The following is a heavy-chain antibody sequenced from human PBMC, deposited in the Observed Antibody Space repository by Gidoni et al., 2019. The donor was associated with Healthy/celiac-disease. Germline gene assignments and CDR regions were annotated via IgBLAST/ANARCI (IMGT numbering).Heavy chain of an antibody. Sequence: QVQLVESGGGVVQPGRSLRLSCAASGFTFSSYAMHWVRQAPGKGLEWVAVISYDGSNKYYADSVKGRFTISRDNSKNTLYLQMNSLRAEDTAVYYCARCWTATYIDEDAFDIWGQGTMVTVSS. J-gene: IGHJ3*02. D-gene: IGHD5-18*01. CDR3: ARCWTATYIDEDAFDI. CDR2: ISYDGSNK. V-gene: IGHV3-30-3*01. CDR1: GFTFSSYA.